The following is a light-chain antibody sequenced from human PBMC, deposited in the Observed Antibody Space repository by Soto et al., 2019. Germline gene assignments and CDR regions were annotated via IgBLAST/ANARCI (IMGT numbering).Light chain of an antibody. CDR2: GAS. CDR1: QSVSSSY. J-gene: IGKJ1*01. Sequence: IVLTQSPGTLSLSPGERATLSCRASQSVSSSYLAWYQQKPGQAPRLLIYGASNRATAIPDRFSGSGSGTEFTLTITSLQSEDFAVYYCQQYGRSTWTFGQGTKVDIK. CDR3: QQYGRSTWT. V-gene: IGKV3-20*01.